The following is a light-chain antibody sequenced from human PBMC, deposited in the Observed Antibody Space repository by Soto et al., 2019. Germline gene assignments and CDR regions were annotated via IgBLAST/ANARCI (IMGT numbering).Light chain of an antibody. J-gene: IGKJ1*01. Sequence: DIVMTQTPLSLSVTPGQPASISCRSSQSLLHSDGKTYFYWYLQRPGQPPRLLIYEVSNRFSGVPDRFSGSGSGTDFTLQISRVETDDVGLYFCMQTKQLPVTFGHGTKVEIK. CDR3: MQTKQLPVT. CDR1: QSLLHSDGKTY. CDR2: EVS. V-gene: IGKV2D-29*01.